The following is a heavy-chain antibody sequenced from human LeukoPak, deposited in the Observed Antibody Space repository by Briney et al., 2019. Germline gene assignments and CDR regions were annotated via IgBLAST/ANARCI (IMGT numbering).Heavy chain of an antibody. CDR3: ARDYGDYESYYYYYYMDV. Sequence: GGSLRLSCAASGFTFSDYYMSWIRQAPGKGLEWVSYISSSGSTIYYADSVKGRFTISRDNARNSLYLQMNSLRAEDTAVYYCARDYGDYESYYYYYYMDVWGKGTTVTVSS. D-gene: IGHD4-17*01. CDR2: ISSSGSTI. J-gene: IGHJ6*03. V-gene: IGHV3-11*04. CDR1: GFTFSDYY.